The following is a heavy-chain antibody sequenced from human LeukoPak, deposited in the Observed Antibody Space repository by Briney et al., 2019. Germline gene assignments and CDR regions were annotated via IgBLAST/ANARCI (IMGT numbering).Heavy chain of an antibody. D-gene: IGHD6-13*01. V-gene: IGHV3-9*01. CDR2: ISWNSGTI. CDR3: AKGVRAAAGNAYYFDY. Sequence: GRSLRLSCAASGFTFDDYAMHWVRQAPGKGLEWVAGISWNSGTIGYADSVKGRFTISRDNAKNSVYLQTSTLKTEDTALYYCAKGVRAAAGNAYYFDYWGQGTLVTVSS. J-gene: IGHJ4*02. CDR1: GFTFDDYA.